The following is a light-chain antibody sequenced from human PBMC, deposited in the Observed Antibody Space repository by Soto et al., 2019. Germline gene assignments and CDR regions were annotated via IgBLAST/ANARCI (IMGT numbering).Light chain of an antibody. CDR1: EVGSRS. CDR2: DDT. Sequence: SYVVTQPPSVSVAPGQAASITCGGDEVGSRSVHWYQQKPGQAPVVVIYDDTYRPLGIPERFSASNSGNTATLTISRVEAGDEADYYCQVYNSPSDLPVVFGGGTKLTVL. V-gene: IGLV3-21*02. J-gene: IGLJ2*01. CDR3: QVYNSPSDLPVV.